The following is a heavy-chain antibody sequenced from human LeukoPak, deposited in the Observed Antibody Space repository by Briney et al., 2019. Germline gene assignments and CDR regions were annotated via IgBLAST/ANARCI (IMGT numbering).Heavy chain of an antibody. CDR3: ARHDYDYVRGSYIFEF. Sequence: NTSETLSLTCTVSGGSISSYSWSWIRQPPGKGLEWIGYIYYSGSTNYNASLKSRVTISVDTSKNQFSLKLRSVTAADTAVYYCARHDYDYVRGSYIFEFWGQGTLVTVSS. J-gene: IGHJ4*02. D-gene: IGHD3-16*01. CDR1: GGSISSYS. CDR2: IYYSGST. V-gene: IGHV4-59*08.